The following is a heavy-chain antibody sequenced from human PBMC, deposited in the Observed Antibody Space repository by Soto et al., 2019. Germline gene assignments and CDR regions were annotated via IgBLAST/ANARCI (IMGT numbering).Heavy chain of an antibody. CDR3: ATFQPQDSYGYPAFFDF. V-gene: IGHV4-59*01. D-gene: IGHD5-18*01. J-gene: IGHJ4*02. CDR2: VYYTGST. Sequence: SETLSLTCTVSGGSISSYSWSWIRQPPGKGLEWIGYVYYTGSTSYNPSLKSRVTMSIDTSKSQFFLTMTSVTAADTAVYYCATFQPQDSYGYPAFFDFWGQGTLVTVSS. CDR1: GGSISSYS.